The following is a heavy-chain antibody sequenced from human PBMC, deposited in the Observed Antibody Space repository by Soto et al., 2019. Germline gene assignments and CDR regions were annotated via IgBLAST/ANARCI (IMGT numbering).Heavy chain of an antibody. Sequence: EVQLVESGGGLVQPGRSLRLSCVVSGFSFEDHAMHWVRQAPGKGLEWVSGIGWNSDNRDYADSVKGRFIISRDNAKKSLYLQMSSLRVEDTALYYCAKDMGHYDFWGNNERGLEVWGQGTTVTVS. CDR2: IGWNSDNR. J-gene: IGHJ6*02. CDR3: AKDMGHYDFWGNNERGLEV. D-gene: IGHD3-3*01. V-gene: IGHV3-9*01. CDR1: GFSFEDHA.